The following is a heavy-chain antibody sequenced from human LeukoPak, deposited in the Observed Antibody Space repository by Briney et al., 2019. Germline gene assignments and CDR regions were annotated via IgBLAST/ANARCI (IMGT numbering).Heavy chain of an antibody. Sequence: SETLSLTCAVYGGSFSGYYWSWIRQPPGKGLEWIGEINHRGSTNYNPSLKSRVTISVDTSKNQFSLKLSSVTAADTAVYYCARGSLRFLEWLPLNWFDPWGQGTLVTVSS. CDR2: INHRGST. J-gene: IGHJ5*02. CDR1: GGSFSGYY. V-gene: IGHV4-34*01. CDR3: ARGSLRFLEWLPLNWFDP. D-gene: IGHD3-3*01.